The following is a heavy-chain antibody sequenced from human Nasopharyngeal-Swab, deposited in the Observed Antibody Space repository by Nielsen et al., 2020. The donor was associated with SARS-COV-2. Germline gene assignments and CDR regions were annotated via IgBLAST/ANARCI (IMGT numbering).Heavy chain of an antibody. V-gene: IGHV3-33*01. D-gene: IGHD6-19*01. J-gene: IGHJ4*02. Sequence: GESLKISCAASGFTFSSYGMHWVRQAPGKGLEWVAVIWYDGSNKYYADSVKGRFTISRDNSKTTLYLQMNSLRAEDTAVYYCAAVGRGAVAAYYWGQGTLVTVSS. CDR3: AAVGRGAVAAYY. CDR2: IWYDGSNK. CDR1: GFTFSSYG.